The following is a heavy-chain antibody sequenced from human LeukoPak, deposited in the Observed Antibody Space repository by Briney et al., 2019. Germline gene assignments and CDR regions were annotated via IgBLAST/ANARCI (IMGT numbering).Heavy chain of an antibody. D-gene: IGHD3-10*01. J-gene: IGHJ5*02. CDR3: ARHRYGSAT. V-gene: IGHV4-61*02. CDR1: GGSISSGNYY. Sequence: KPSQTLSLTCTVSGGSISSGNYYWSWIRQPAGKGLEWIGRIYTGGSTDYNPSLKSRVTISIDTSKNQFSLKLSSVTAADTAVYYCARHRYGSATWGQGTLVTVSS. CDR2: IYTGGST.